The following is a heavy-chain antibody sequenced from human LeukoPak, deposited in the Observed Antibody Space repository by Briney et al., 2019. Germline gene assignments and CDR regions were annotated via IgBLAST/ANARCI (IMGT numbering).Heavy chain of an antibody. V-gene: IGHV4-34*01. CDR1: GGSFSNYY. Sequence: PSETLSLTCAVYGGSFSNYYWSCIRQSPGKGLEWIGEINHSGSTNYNPSLKSRVTMSVDTSKNQFSLKLSSVTAADTAVYYCARLSGYDWESSYDYWGQGTLVTVSS. J-gene: IGHJ4*02. CDR2: INHSGST. CDR3: ARLSGYDWESSYDY. D-gene: IGHD5-12*01.